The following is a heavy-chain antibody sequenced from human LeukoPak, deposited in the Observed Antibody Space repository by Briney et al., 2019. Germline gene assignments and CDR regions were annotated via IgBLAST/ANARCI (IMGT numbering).Heavy chain of an antibody. J-gene: IGHJ4*02. CDR2: MNPNSGNT. V-gene: IGHV1-8*01. D-gene: IGHD3-16*01. Sequence: ASVKVSCKASGYTFTSHDINWVRQATGQGLEWLGFMNPNSGNTGYAQKFQGRVIMTSDTSITTAYMELSSLTSEETAVYSCTRVPRESYAHWGQGPLVTVSS. CDR3: TRVPRESYAH. CDR1: GYTFTSHD.